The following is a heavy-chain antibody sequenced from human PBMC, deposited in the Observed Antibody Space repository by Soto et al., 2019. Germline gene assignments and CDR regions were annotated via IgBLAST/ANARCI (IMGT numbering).Heavy chain of an antibody. CDR1: GGSISSYY. CDR2: IYYSGST. J-gene: IGHJ5*02. Sequence: SETLSLTCTVSGGSISSYYWSWIRQPPGKGLEWIGYIYYSGSTNYNPSLKSRVSISVLTSKNQFSLKLSSVTAADTAVYYCARGVNWFDPWGQGTLVTVSS. V-gene: IGHV4-59*01. CDR3: ARGVNWFDP.